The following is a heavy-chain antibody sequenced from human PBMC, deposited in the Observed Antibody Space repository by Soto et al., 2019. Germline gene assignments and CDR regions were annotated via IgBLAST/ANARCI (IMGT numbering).Heavy chain of an antibody. CDR2: IFYSGST. Sequence: PSETLSLTCTVSGGSISSYYWSWIRQPPGKGLEWIGYIFYSGSTNYNPSLKSRVTISVDTSKNQFSLKLSSVTAADTAVYYCARHVPVWSSSWYTPNWFDPWGQGTLVTVSS. CDR1: GGSISSYY. V-gene: IGHV4-59*08. D-gene: IGHD6-13*01. CDR3: ARHVPVWSSSWYTPNWFDP. J-gene: IGHJ5*02.